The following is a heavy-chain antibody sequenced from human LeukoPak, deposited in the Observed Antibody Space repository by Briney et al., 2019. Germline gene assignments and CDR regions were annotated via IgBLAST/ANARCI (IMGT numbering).Heavy chain of an antibody. CDR2: ISSSSSTI. CDR3: ARGVLEILYYRDYARPKYYFDY. V-gene: IGHV3-48*01. J-gene: IGHJ4*02. Sequence: PGGSLRLSCAASGFTFSSYSMNWVRQAPGKGLEWVSYISSSSSTIYYADSVKGRFTISRDNAKNSLYLQMNSLRAEDTAVYYCARGVLEILYYRDYARPKYYFDYWGQGTLVTVSS. D-gene: IGHD2-8*01. CDR1: GFTFSSYS.